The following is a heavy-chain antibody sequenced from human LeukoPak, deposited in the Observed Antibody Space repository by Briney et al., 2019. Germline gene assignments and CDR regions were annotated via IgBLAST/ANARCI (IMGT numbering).Heavy chain of an antibody. J-gene: IGHJ4*02. Sequence: EGSLRLSCVASGFTFNNYAMSWVRQAPGKGLEWVSSISGSGPSTDYTDAVKGRFIISRDKSKNTLHLQMNSLRAEDTALYYCARLPTFYYDSSGYHYDYWGQGTLVTVSS. D-gene: IGHD3-22*01. CDR3: ARLPTFYYDSSGYHYDY. V-gene: IGHV3-23*01. CDR1: GFTFNNYA. CDR2: ISGSGPST.